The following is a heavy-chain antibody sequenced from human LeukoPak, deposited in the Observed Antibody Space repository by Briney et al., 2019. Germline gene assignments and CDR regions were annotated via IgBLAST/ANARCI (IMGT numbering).Heavy chain of an antibody. J-gene: IGHJ4*02. CDR3: ARNYGSGSYSATPGPIDY. CDR1: GYTFTSYG. Sequence: RASVKVSCKASGYTFTSYGISWVRQAPGQGLEWMGWISAYNGNTNYAQKLQGRVTMTTDTSTSTVYMELSSLRSEDTAVYYCARNYGSGSYSATPGPIDYWGQGTLVTVSS. CDR2: ISAYNGNT. V-gene: IGHV1-18*01. D-gene: IGHD3-10*01.